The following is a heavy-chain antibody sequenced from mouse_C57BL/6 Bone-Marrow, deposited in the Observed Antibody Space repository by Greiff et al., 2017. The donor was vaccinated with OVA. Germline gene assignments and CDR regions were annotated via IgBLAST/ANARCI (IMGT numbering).Heavy chain of an antibody. D-gene: IGHD1-1*01. V-gene: IGHV5-6*02. J-gene: IGHJ1*03. CDR2: ISSGGRYT. CDR1: GFTFSSYG. Sequence: EVKVVESGGDLVKPGGSLKLSCAASGFTFSSYGMSWVRQTPDKRLEWVATISSGGRYTYYPDSVKGRFTISRDNAKNTLYLQMSSLESEDTAMYYGARREVVAHWYFDVWGTGTTVTVSS. CDR3: ARREVVAHWYFDV.